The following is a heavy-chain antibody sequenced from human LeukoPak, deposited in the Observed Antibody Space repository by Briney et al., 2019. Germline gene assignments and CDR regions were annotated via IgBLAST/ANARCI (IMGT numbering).Heavy chain of an antibody. CDR3: ARVPGPYTTSRFDY. D-gene: IGHD6-13*01. CDR2: IDPNSGGT. CDR1: GYTFTDYY. J-gene: IGHJ4*02. Sequence: VASVKVSCKTSGYTFTDYYLHWVRQAPGQGLEWMGRIDPNSGGTNYAQKFQVRVTVTRDTSISTVYMELSGLRSDDTAVYYCARVPGPYTTSRFDYWGQGTLVTVPS. V-gene: IGHV1-2*02.